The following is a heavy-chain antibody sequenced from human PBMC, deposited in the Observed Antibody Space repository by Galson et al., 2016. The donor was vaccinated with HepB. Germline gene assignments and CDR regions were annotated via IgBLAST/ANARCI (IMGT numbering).Heavy chain of an antibody. D-gene: IGHD5-18*01. V-gene: IGHV3-23*01. CDR1: GFTFSNYD. CDR2: ISGSGAST. J-gene: IGHJ4*02. Sequence: SLRLSCAASGFTFSNYDMSWVRQAPGRGLEWVSGISGSGASTTYADSVKGRFTISRDNSKNALHLQMNSLRAEDTAVYYCAKDIRSYGLFGRFDYWGQGTLVTVSS. CDR3: AKDIRSYGLFGRFDY.